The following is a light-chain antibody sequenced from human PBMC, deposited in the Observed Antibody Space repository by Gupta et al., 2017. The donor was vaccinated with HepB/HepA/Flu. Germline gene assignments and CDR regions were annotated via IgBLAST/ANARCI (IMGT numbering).Light chain of an antibody. CDR2: DAS. CDR3: QQRGNGGGFT. V-gene: IGKV3-11*01. J-gene: IGKJ3*01. CDR1: QSVSSY. Sequence: EIVLTQSPATLSLSPGERATPSCRASQSVSSYLAWYQQKPGQAPRLLIYDASNRATGIPARFSGNGSGTDFTLTISSLEPEDFAVYSCQQRGNGGGFTCGPGTKVDIK.